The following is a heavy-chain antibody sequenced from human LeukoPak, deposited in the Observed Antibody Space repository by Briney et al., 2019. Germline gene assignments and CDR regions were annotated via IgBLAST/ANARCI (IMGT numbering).Heavy chain of an antibody. V-gene: IGHV3-15*01. CDR2: IRSKTDGGTT. J-gene: IGHJ5*01. CDR3: TKSLDCSRTSCDS. D-gene: IGHD2-2*01. CDR1: GFTFSNAW. Sequence: GGSLRPSCAASGFTFSNAWMSWVRQAPGKGLEWVGRIRSKTDGGTTDYAAPVKGRFTISRDDSRNTLYLQMSSLKTEDTAVYYCTKSLDCSRTSCDSWGQGTLVTVSS.